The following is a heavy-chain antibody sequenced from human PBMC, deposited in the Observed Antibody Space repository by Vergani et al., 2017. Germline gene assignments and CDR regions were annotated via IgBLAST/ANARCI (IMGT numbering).Heavy chain of an antibody. CDR3: AKSGGPHDFWSGYYYYCMDV. Sequence: VQLVESGGGVVQPGRSLRLSCAASGFTFSSYGMHWVRQAPGKGLEWVAVISYDGSNKYYADSVKGRFTISRDNSKNTLYLQMNSLRAEDTAVYYCAKSGGPHDFWSGYYYYCMDVWGKGTTVTVSS. CDR2: ISYDGSNK. D-gene: IGHD3-3*01. J-gene: IGHJ6*03. CDR1: GFTFSSYG. V-gene: IGHV3-30*18.